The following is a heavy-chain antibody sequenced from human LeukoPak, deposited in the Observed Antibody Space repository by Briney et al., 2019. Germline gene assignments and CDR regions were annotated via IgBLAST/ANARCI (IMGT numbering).Heavy chain of an antibody. D-gene: IGHD6-13*01. CDR3: ARGAWYGIS. CDR1: GFTFSSYR. CDR2: ISTSSSSK. Sequence: PGGSLRLSCAVSGFTFSSYRMSWVRQAPGKGLEWVSSISTSSSSKYYADSVKGRFTVSRDNAKNSLDLQMNSLRAEDTAVYYCARGAWYGISWGQGTLVTVSS. J-gene: IGHJ5*02. V-gene: IGHV3-21*01.